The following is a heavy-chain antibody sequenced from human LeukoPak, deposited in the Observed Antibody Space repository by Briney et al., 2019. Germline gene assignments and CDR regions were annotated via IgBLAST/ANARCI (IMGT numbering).Heavy chain of an antibody. J-gene: IGHJ4*02. V-gene: IGHV1-46*01. CDR2: INPSGGST. D-gene: IGHD6-6*01. CDR3: ARDGIAARRYGY. Sequence: ASVKVSCKASGYTFTSYYMHWVRQAPGQGLEWMGIINPSGGSTSYAQKFQGRVTMTRDTSTSTAYMELSSLRSEDTAVYYCARDGIAARRYGYWGQGTLVTVSS. CDR1: GYTFTSYY.